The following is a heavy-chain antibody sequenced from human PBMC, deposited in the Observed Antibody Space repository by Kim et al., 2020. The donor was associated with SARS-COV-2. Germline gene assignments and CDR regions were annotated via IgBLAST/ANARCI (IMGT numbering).Heavy chain of an antibody. Sequence: GGSLRLSCAASGFTFSSYGMHWVRQAPGKGLEWVAVISYDGSNKYYADSVKGRFTISRDNSKNTLYLQMNSLRAEDTAVYYCATGIYMDVWGKGTTVTVSS. V-gene: IGHV3-30*03. CDR2: ISYDGSNK. CDR3: ATGIYMDV. J-gene: IGHJ6*03. CDR1: GFTFSSYG.